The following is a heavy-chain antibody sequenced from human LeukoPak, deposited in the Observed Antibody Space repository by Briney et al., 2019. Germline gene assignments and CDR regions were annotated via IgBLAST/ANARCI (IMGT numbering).Heavy chain of an antibody. CDR2: IDWNGVSE. V-gene: IGHV3-20*04. D-gene: IGHD1-26*01. J-gene: IGHJ6*03. Sequence: GGALRLSCAGPGLTFDVYGMSWVRQAPGKGLEGVAGIDWNGVSEGYADSVKGRFMISRENSKTSPSVEMDKLRVEDTALCYCVRDKCEKYLGDYYYYMDVWGNGTMVTVSS. CDR3: VRDKCEKYLGDYYYYMDV. CDR1: GLTFDVYG.